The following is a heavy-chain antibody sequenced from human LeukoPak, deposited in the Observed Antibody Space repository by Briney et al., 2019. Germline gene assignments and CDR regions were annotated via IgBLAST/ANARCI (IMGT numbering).Heavy chain of an antibody. CDR2: IYYTGST. CDR3: ARLGDSAMVRYFDY. J-gene: IGHJ4*02. V-gene: IGHV4-39*01. Sequence: SETLSLTCTVSGGSISSSTYYWAWIRQPPGKGLEWIGGIYYTGSTYSTPSLKSRATISVDTSKNQFSLRLTSVTAADTAVYYCARLGDSAMVRYFDYWGQGTLVTVSS. D-gene: IGHD5-18*01. CDR1: GGSISSSTYY.